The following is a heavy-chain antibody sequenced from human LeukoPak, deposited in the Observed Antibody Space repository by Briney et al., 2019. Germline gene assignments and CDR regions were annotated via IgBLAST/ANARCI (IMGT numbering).Heavy chain of an antibody. CDR2: IYYSGST. V-gene: IGHV4-31*11. D-gene: IGHD4-17*01. Sequence: SETLSLTCAVYGGSFSGYYWSWIRQHPGKGLEWIGYIYYSGSTYYNPSLKTRITISVDTSKNQFSLKLSSVTAADTAVYYCARGGYGDYRFDYWGQGTLVTVSS. CDR3: ARGGYGDYRFDY. CDR1: GGSFSGYY. J-gene: IGHJ4*02.